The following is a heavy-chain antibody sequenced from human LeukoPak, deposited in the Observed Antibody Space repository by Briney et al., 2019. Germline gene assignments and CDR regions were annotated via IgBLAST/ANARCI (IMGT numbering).Heavy chain of an antibody. CDR3: AKSGGGPLGPRWLDP. Sequence: PGGSLRLSCAASGFTFSSYAMSWVPPAPGKGLEWVSANRGSGGGTYYADPVKGRFTISRDNPKNALSLKMNSLRPEDTAVCYGAKSGGGPLGPRWLDPWGQETLVTVSS. CDR2: NRGSGGGT. J-gene: IGHJ5*02. D-gene: IGHD3-10*01. CDR1: GFTFSSYA. V-gene: IGHV3-23*01.